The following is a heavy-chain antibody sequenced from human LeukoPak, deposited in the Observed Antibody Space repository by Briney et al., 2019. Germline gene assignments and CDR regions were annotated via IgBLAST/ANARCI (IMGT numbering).Heavy chain of an antibody. Sequence: PGGSLRLSCAASGFTFSSYSMNWVRQAPGKGLEWVSFISSGSRSIYYADSVKGRFTISRDNAQNSLYLQMNSLRAEDTAIYYCVRDRGTYRPIDYWGQGTLVTVSS. D-gene: IGHD1-26*01. CDR1: GFTFSSYS. J-gene: IGHJ4*02. CDR3: VRDRGTYRPIDY. V-gene: IGHV3-21*04. CDR2: ISSGSRSI.